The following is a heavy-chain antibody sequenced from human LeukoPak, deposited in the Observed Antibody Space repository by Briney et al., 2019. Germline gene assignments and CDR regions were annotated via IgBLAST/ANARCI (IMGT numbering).Heavy chain of an antibody. D-gene: IGHD3-10*01. CDR3: ARDAITMVRGPNTDY. J-gene: IGHJ4*02. CDR2: INPSGGST. CDR1: GYTFTSYY. Sequence: ASVKVSCKASGYTFTSYYMHWVRQAPGQGLEWMGIINPSGGSTSYAQKLQGRVTMTTDTSTSTAYMELRSLRSDDTAVYYCARDAITMVRGPNTDYWGQGTLVTVSS. V-gene: IGHV1-46*01.